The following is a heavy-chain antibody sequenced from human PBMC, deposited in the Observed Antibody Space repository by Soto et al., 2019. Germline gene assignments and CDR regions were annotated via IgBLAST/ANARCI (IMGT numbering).Heavy chain of an antibody. CDR2: IYYSGST. V-gene: IGHV4-39*01. Sequence: QLQLQESGPGLVKPSETLSLTCTVSGGSISSSSYYWGWIRQPPGKGLEWIGSIYYSGSTYYNPSLKSRVTISVDTPKNQFSLKLSSVTAADTAVYYCARLSYGDHRDYYYYYGMDVWGQGTTVTVSS. J-gene: IGHJ6*02. D-gene: IGHD4-17*01. CDR3: ARLSYGDHRDYYYYYGMDV. CDR1: GGSISSSSYY.